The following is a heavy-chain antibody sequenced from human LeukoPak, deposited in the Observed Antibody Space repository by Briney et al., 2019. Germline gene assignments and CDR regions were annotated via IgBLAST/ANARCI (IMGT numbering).Heavy chain of an antibody. V-gene: IGHV4-34*01. CDR2: INHSGST. D-gene: IGHD6-19*01. CDR3: ARQWLVRHNWFDP. J-gene: IGHJ5*02. Sequence: SETLSLTCAVYGGSFSGYYWSWIRQPPGKGLEWIGEINHSGSTNYNPSLKSRVTISVDTSKNQFSLKLSFVTAADTAVYYCARQWLVRHNWFDPWGQGTLVTVSS. CDR1: GGSFSGYY.